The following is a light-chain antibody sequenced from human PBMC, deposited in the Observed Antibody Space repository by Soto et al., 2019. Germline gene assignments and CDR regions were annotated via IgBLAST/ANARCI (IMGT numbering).Light chain of an antibody. CDR2: GAS. CDR1: QSVNNNY. CDR3: QQSDDSPGT. V-gene: IGKV3-20*01. Sequence: VLTQSPGTLSLSPGERATLSCRASQSVNNNYLAWYQQKPGQSPRLLIYGASIRATAIPDRFSGSGSGTDFTLTISRLEPEDFAVYYCQQSDDSPGTFGQGTKVDI. J-gene: IGKJ1*01.